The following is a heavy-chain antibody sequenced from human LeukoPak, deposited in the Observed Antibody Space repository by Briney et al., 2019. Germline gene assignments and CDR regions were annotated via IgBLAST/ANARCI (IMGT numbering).Heavy chain of an antibody. D-gene: IGHD5-18*01. CDR3: ARGSGYSYGYPFDY. CDR2: IYTSGST. V-gene: IGHV4-4*07. CDR1: GGSISNYY. J-gene: IGHJ4*02. Sequence: SETLSLTCIVSGGSISNYYWSWIRQPAGKGLEWIGRIYTSGSTNYNPSLKSRVTMSVDTSKNQFSLKLTSVSAADTAVYYCARGSGYSYGYPFDYWGQGTLVTVSS.